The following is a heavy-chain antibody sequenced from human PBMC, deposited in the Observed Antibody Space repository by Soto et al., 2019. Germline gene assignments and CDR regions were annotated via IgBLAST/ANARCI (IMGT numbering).Heavy chain of an antibody. V-gene: IGHV1-2*04. CDR2: INPNSGGT. D-gene: IGHD2-21*01. CDR1: GYTFTGYY. CDR3: ARAGLERNSGLVDYYYYMDV. J-gene: IGHJ6*03. Sequence: ASVKVSCKASGYTFTGYYMHWVRQAPGQGLEWMGWINPNSGGTNYAQKFQGWVTMTRDTSISTAYMELSRLRSDDTAVYYCARAGLERNSGLVDYYYYMDVWGKGTTVTVSS.